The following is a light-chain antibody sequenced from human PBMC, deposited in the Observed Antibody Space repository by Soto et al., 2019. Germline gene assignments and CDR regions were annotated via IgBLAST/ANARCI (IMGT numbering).Light chain of an antibody. J-gene: IGLJ1*01. CDR3: SSYSSLSLHV. Sequence: QSVLTQPPSVSGSPGQSVAISCTGTGSDVGTYNRVSWYQQPPGTAPKLMIYDVSDRPSGVPDRFSGSKSGNTASLTISGLQANDEADYYSSSYSSLSLHVF. CDR2: DVS. V-gene: IGLV2-18*02. CDR1: GSDVGTYNR.